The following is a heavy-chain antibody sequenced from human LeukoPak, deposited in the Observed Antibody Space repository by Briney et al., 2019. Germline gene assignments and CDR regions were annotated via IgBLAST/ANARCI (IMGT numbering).Heavy chain of an antibody. CDR2: MYYSGST. J-gene: IGHJ5*02. CDR1: GGSISNYY. Sequence: SETLSLTCTVSGGSISNYYWSWIRQPPGKGLEWIGSMYYSGSTYYNPSLKSRVTISVDTSKNQFSLKLSSVTAADTAVYYCARHRVVPPAEAGAVNWFDPWGRGTLVTVSS. V-gene: IGHV4-39*01. D-gene: IGHD2-2*01. CDR3: ARHRVVPPAEAGAVNWFDP.